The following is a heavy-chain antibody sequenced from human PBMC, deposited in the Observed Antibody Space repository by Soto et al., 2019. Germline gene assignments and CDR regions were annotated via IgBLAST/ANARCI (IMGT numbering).Heavy chain of an antibody. Sequence: QVQLVESGGGVVQPGRSLRLSCAASGFTFSSYAMHWVRQAPGKGLEWVAVISYDGSNKYYADSVKGRFTISRDNSKNTLHLQMNSLRAEDTAVYYCARGGRFYDIYFDYWGQGTLVTVSS. CDR1: GFTFSSYA. D-gene: IGHD3-9*01. V-gene: IGHV3-30-3*01. CDR2: ISYDGSNK. J-gene: IGHJ4*02. CDR3: ARGGRFYDIYFDY.